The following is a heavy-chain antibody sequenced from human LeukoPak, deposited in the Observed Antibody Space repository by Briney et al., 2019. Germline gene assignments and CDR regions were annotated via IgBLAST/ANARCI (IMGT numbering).Heavy chain of an antibody. D-gene: IGHD1-14*01. V-gene: IGHV4-4*02. J-gene: IGHJ4*02. CDR2: VHLDGRT. Sequence: SETLSLTCDVSGGSVTSTNWWTWFRQPPGKGLEWIGEVHLDGRTNYNPSLKSRLVMSADLPENHISLKLSSVTAADTAVYYCARLGSRTAHYFDYWGQGTLVTVSS. CDR3: ARLGSRTAHYFDY. CDR1: GGSVTSTNW.